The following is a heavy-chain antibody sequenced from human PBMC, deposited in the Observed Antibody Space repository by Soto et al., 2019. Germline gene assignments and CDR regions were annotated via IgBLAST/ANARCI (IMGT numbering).Heavy chain of an antibody. V-gene: IGHV1-69*12. D-gene: IGHD3-9*01. CDR1: GGTFSSYA. CDR2: IIPIFGTA. J-gene: IGHJ6*02. Sequence: QVQLVQSGAEVKKPGSSVKVSCKASGGTFSSYAISWVRQAPGQGLEWMGGIIPIFGTANYAQKFQGRVTITADESTSTAYMELSSLRSEDTAVYYCARDRGDILPGPNHYYGMDVWGQGTTVTVSS. CDR3: ARDRGDILPGPNHYYGMDV.